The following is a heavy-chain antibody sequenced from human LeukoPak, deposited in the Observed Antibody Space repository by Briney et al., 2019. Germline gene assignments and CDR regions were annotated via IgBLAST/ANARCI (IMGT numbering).Heavy chain of an antibody. CDR2: IYYTGRT. CDR3: TRVSIHGDSDY. CDR1: GGSINDYY. J-gene: IGHJ4*02. V-gene: IGHV4-59*01. Sequence: PSETLSLTCTVSGGSINDYYWSWIRQSPGKGLGWIGYIYYTGRTKYNPSLQSRVTISVDTSKNQFSLNLSSVTSADTAVYFCTRVSIHGDSDYWGQGTLVTVSS.